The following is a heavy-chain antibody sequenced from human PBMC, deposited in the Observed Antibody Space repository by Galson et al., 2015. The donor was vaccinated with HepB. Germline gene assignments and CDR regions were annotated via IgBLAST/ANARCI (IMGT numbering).Heavy chain of an antibody. CDR2: IYSGGST. CDR3: ARSPPGDNSMRGYGMDV. Sequence: SLRLSCAASGFTVSSNYMSWVRQAPGKGLEWVSVIYSGGSTYYADSVKGRFTISRDNSKNTLYLQMNSLRAEDTAVYYCARSPPGDNSMRGYGMDVWGQGTTVTVSS. J-gene: IGHJ6*02. CDR1: GFTVSSNY. V-gene: IGHV3-66*01. D-gene: IGHD5-24*01.